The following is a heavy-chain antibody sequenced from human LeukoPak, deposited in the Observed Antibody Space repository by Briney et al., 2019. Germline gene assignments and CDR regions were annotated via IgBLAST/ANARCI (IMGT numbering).Heavy chain of an antibody. CDR2: AVPVFATP. CDR1: GDSFTTYG. D-gene: IGHD2-2*01. V-gene: IGHV1-69*05. CDR3: ARSYVASCYGY. J-gene: IGHJ4*02. Sequence: SVKVSCKASGDSFTTYGLNWVRQAPGQGLEWMGGAVPVFATPNSAQKFQGRVTFTTDESRNTLYMDLSGLRSDDTAVYYCARSYVASCYGYWGQGTLVTVSS.